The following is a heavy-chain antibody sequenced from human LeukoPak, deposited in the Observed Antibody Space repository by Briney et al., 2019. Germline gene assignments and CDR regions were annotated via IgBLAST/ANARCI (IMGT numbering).Heavy chain of an antibody. CDR3: SRDRRHLEGYFDL. CDR2: ISSSGSTI. CDR1: GFTFSDYV. V-gene: IGHV3-11*01. J-gene: IGHJ2*01. D-gene: IGHD5-24*01. Sequence: PGGSLRLSCAASGFTFSDYVMSWLRQAPGKGLEWVSYISSSGSTIYYADSVKGRFTISRDNAKNSLYLQMNSLRAEDTAVYYCSRDRRHLEGYFDLWGRGTLVTVSS.